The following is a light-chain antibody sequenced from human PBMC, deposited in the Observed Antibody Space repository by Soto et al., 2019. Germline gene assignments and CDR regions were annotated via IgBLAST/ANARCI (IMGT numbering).Light chain of an antibody. V-gene: IGKV3-11*01. J-gene: IGKJ3*01. CDR1: QSIGPY. CDR3: QQRSHWPFIFT. CDR2: DAF. Sequence: ETVLTQSPATLSLSPGERATLSCRASQSIGPYLAWYQQKPGQAPRLLIYDAFNRATGIPDRFSGSGSGTDFTLTISSLEPEDFAVYYCQQRSHWPFIFTFGPGTKVDFK.